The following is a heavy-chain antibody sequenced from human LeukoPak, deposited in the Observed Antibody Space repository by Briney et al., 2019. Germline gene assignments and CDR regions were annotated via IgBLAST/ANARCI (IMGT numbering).Heavy chain of an antibody. J-gene: IGHJ4*02. Sequence: HGESLKISCKGSGYSFTSYWIGWARQMPGKGLEWMGIIYPGDSDTRYSPSFQGQATISADKSISTAYLQWSSLKASDTAMYYCARHPSIAAAGSPVDYWGQGTLVTVSS. D-gene: IGHD6-13*01. CDR1: GYSFTSYW. CDR3: ARHPSIAAAGSPVDY. CDR2: IYPGDSDT. V-gene: IGHV5-51*01.